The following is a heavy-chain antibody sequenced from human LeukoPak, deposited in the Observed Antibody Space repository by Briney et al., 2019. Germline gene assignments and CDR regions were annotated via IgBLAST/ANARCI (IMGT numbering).Heavy chain of an antibody. CDR3: VRDLGGRSGH. V-gene: IGHV3-74*01. CDR2: INEDGSTT. D-gene: IGHD1-26*01. CDR1: GFTFSSNW. Sequence: GGSLRLSCAASGFTFSSNWMHWVRQAPGKGLVWVSRINEDGSTTNYADSVKGRSTIFRGNAKNTLYLQMNSLRAEDTAVYYCVRDLGGRSGHWGQGTLVTVSS. J-gene: IGHJ4*02.